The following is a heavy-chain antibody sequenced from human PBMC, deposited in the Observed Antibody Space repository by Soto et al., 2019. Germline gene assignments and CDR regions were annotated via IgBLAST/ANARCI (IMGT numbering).Heavy chain of an antibody. CDR3: ARGGFEYCSGGSCYPADY. J-gene: IGHJ4*02. Sequence: TSETLSLTCTDSGGSISSYYWSWIRQPPGKGLEWIGYVFYTGSTNYNPSLKSRVTISVDTSKNQFSLRLSSVTTADTAVYYCARGGFEYCSGGSCYPADYWGQGTLVTVSS. CDR2: VFYTGST. V-gene: IGHV4-59*01. D-gene: IGHD2-15*01. CDR1: GGSISSYY.